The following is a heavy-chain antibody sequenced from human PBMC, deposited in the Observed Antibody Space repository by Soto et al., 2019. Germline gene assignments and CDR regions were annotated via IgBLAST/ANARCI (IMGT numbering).Heavy chain of an antibody. J-gene: IGHJ4*02. V-gene: IGHV1-18*01. CDR2: ISAYNGNT. CDR3: ARSITIFGVVMQNFDY. CDR1: GYTFTSYG. Sequence: ASVKVSCKASGYTFTSYGISWVRQAPGQGLEWMGWISAYNGNTNYAQKLQGRVTMTTDTSTSTAYMELGSLRSDDTAVYYCARSITIFGVVMQNFDYWGQGTLVTVSS. D-gene: IGHD3-3*01.